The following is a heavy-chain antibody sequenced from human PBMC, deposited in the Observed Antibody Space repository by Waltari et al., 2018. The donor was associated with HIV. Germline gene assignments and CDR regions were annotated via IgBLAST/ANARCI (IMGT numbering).Heavy chain of an antibody. CDR1: GFTFSNAW. Sequence: EVQLVESGGGLVKPGGSLRLSCAASGFTFSNAWMSWVRQAPGKGLEWVGRIKSKTDGGTTDYAAPVKGRFTISRDDSKNTLYLQMNSLKTEDTAVYYCTTDMQELGAFDIWGQGTMVTVSS. CDR3: TTDMQELGAFDI. V-gene: IGHV3-15*01. CDR2: IKSKTDGGTT. J-gene: IGHJ3*02. D-gene: IGHD6-6*01.